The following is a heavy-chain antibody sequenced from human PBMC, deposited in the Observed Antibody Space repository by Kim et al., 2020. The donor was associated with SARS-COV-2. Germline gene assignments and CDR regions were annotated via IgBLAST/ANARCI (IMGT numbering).Heavy chain of an antibody. CDR3: AKGRWGSGSYYNDY. D-gene: IGHD3-10*01. Sequence: GGSLRLSCAASGFTFSTCAMSWVRQAPGKGLEWVSGISDRGVSTYYADSVKGRFAISRDNSKNTLYMQMNSLRAEDTAVYYCAKGRWGSGSYYNDYWGQGALVTVS. J-gene: IGHJ4*02. CDR1: GFTFSTCA. V-gene: IGHV3-23*01. CDR2: ISDRGVST.